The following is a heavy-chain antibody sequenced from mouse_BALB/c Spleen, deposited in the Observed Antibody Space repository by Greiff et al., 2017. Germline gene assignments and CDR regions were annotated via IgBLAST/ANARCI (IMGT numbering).Heavy chain of an antibody. D-gene: IGHD4-1*01. CDR3: ASQGLTGTFAY. J-gene: IGHJ3*01. Sequence: QVQLKQSGAELVKPGASVKLSCKASGYTFTSYDINWVRQRPEQGLEWIGWIIPGDGSTKYNEKFKGKATLTTDKSSSTAYMQLSRLTSEDSAVYFCASQGLTGTFAYWGQGTLVTVSA. CDR1: GYTFTSYD. CDR2: IIPGDGST. V-gene: IGHV1-85*01.